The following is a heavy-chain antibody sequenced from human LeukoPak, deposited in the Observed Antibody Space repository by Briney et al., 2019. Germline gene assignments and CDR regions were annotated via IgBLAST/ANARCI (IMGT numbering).Heavy chain of an antibody. D-gene: IGHD5-18*01. CDR3: ARHLRRRGYSYGYYYYYMDV. Sequence: SETLSLTCAVYGGSFSGYYWSWIRQPPGKGLEWIGEINHSGSTNYNPSLKSRVTISVDTSKNQFSLKLSSVTAADTAVYYCARHLRRRGYSYGYYYYYMDVWGKGTTVTVSS. CDR2: INHSGST. CDR1: GGSFSGYY. V-gene: IGHV4-34*01. J-gene: IGHJ6*03.